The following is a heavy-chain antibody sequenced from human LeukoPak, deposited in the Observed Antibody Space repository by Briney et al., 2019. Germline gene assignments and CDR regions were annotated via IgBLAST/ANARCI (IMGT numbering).Heavy chain of an antibody. D-gene: IGHD3-10*01. Sequence: APVKVSCKASGYSFTSSGFTWVRQAPGQGLEWMGWTSAYTGNTNYAQKLQGRVTMTTVTSTTTAYMELRSLISDDTAVYYCARIYFGSGSFAFDIWGQGTMVTVPS. J-gene: IGHJ3*02. V-gene: IGHV1-18*01. CDR2: TSAYTGNT. CDR1: GYSFTSSG. CDR3: ARIYFGSGSFAFDI.